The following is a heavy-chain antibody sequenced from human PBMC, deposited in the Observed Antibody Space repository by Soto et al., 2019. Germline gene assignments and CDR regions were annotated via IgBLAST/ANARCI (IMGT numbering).Heavy chain of an antibody. CDR3: ARGLWFGELLAFDI. V-gene: IGHV1-69*13. CDR1: GGTFSSYA. CDR2: IIPIFGTA. J-gene: IGHJ3*02. D-gene: IGHD3-10*01. Sequence: SVKVSCKASGGTFSSYAISWVRQAPGQGLEWMGGIIPIFGTANYAQKSQGRVTITADESTSTAYMELSSLRSEDTAVYYCARGLWFGELLAFDIWGQGTMVTVSS.